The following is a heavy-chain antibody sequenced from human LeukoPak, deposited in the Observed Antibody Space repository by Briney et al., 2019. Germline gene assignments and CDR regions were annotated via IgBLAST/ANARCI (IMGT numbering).Heavy chain of an antibody. V-gene: IGHV2-70*04. CDR1: GFSLSTSGMR. J-gene: IGHJ6*04. CDR3: ARSDYVSYGMDV. Sequence: SGPTLLNPTQTLTLTFTFSGFSLSTSGMRVSWIRQPPGKALEWLARIDWDDDKFYSTSLKTRLTISKDTSKNQVVLTMTNMDPVDTATYYCARSDYVSYGMDVWGKGTTVTVSS. CDR2: IDWDDDK. D-gene: IGHD3-16*01.